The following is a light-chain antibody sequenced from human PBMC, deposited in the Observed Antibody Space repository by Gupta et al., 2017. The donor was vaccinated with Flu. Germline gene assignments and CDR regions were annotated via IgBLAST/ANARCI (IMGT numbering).Light chain of an antibody. CDR2: AAS. J-gene: IGKJ5*01. V-gene: IGKV1-39*01. CDR1: QGISSY. CDR3: QQSDSYPIT. Sequence: QLTQSTSSLSASVGDRVTITCRASQGISSYLDWYQQKPGKAPKLLIYAASSLQSGVPSRFSGSGSGTEFTLTISRLQPEDFATYYCQQSDSYPITFGQGTQMEIK.